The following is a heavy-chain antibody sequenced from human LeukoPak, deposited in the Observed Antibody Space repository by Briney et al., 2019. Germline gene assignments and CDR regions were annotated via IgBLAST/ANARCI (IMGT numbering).Heavy chain of an antibody. J-gene: IGHJ1*01. CDR3: ARGPTGGNSEQYFQH. Sequence: GGPLRLSCAASGFTFSSYAMSWVRQAPGKGLEWVSAISGSGGSTYYADSVKGRFTISRDNSKNTLYLQMNSLRAEDTAVYYCARGPTGGNSEQYFQHWGQGTLVTVSS. CDR1: GFTFSSYA. D-gene: IGHD4-23*01. V-gene: IGHV3-23*01. CDR2: ISGSGGST.